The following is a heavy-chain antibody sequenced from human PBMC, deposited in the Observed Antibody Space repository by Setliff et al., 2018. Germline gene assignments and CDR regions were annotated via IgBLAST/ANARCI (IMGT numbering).Heavy chain of an antibody. D-gene: IGHD3-22*01. V-gene: IGHV3-30*02. CDR2: IRYDGSNK. CDR3: AKDRRSSSGLAVPYYFDY. Sequence: PGGSLRLSCAASGFTFSSYGMHWVRQAPGKGLEWVAFIRYDGSNKYYADSVKGRFTISRDNSKNTLYLQMKSLRAEDTAVYYCAKDRRSSSGLAVPYYFDYWGQGTLVTVSS. CDR1: GFTFSSYG. J-gene: IGHJ4*02.